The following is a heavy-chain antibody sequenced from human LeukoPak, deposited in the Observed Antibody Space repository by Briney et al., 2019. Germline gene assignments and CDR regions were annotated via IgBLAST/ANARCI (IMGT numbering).Heavy chain of an antibody. CDR3: ARDLEWLYPGGAFDI. Sequence: ASVKVSCKASGYTFTGYYMHWVRQAPGQGLEWMGWINPNSGGKNYAQKFQGRVTMTRDTSISTAYMELSRLRSDDTAVYYCARDLEWLYPGGAFDIWGQGTMVTVSS. CDR2: INPNSGGK. V-gene: IGHV1-2*02. D-gene: IGHD3-3*01. J-gene: IGHJ3*02. CDR1: GYTFTGYY.